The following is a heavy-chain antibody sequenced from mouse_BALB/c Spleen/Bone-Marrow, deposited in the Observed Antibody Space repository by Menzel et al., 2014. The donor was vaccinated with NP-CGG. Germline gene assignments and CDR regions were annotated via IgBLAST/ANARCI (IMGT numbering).Heavy chain of an antibody. CDR3: ARQGYYGKGDY. V-gene: IGHV4-1*02. CDR1: GFDFSRYW. Sequence: EVMLVESGGGLVQPGGSLKLSCAASGFDFSRYWMSWVRQAPGKGLEWIGEINPDSSTINHTPSLKDKFIISRDNAKNTLYLQMSKVRSEDTALYYCARQGYYGKGDYWGQGTTLTVSS. J-gene: IGHJ2*01. CDR2: INPDSSTI. D-gene: IGHD2-1*01.